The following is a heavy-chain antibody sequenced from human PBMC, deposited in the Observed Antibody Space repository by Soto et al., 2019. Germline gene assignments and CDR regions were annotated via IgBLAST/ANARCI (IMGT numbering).Heavy chain of an antibody. V-gene: IGHV4-59*01. CDR2: IYYSGST. J-gene: IGHJ6*02. D-gene: IGHD1-1*01. Sequence: QVQLQESGPGLVKPSETLSLTCTVSGGSISSYYWSWIRQPPGKGLEWIGYIYYSGSTTYNPSLKSRVTISADTCKSHFSLKLSSVTAADTAVYYCAREGTTVDIYYYYGMDVWGQGTTVTVSS. CDR1: GGSISSYY. CDR3: AREGTTVDIYYYYGMDV.